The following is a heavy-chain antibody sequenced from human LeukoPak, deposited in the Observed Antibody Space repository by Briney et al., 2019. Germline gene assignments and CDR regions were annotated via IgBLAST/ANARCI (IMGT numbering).Heavy chain of an antibody. CDR3: AREAGYDILTGSVPFDY. CDR1: GYTFTGYY. J-gene: IGHJ4*02. V-gene: IGHV1-2*04. CDR2: INPNSGGT. Sequence: ASVKVSYKASGYTFTGYYMHWVRQAPGQGLEWMGWINPNSGGTNYAQKFQGWVTMTRDTSISTAYMELSRLRSDDTAVYYCAREAGYDILTGSVPFDYWGQGTLVTVSS. D-gene: IGHD3-9*01.